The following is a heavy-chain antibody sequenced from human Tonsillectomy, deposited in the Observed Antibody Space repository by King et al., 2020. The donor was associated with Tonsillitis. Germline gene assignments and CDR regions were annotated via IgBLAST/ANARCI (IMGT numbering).Heavy chain of an antibody. CDR3: ARGAPFGIVGATLFYYYYYMDV. Sequence: VQLQQWGAGLLKPSETLSLTCAVYGGSFSGYYWSWIRQPPGKGLEWIGEINHSGSTNYNPSLKSRVTISVDTSKNQFSLKLSSVTAADTAVYYCARGAPFGIVGATLFYYYYYMDVWGKGTTVTVSS. D-gene: IGHD1-26*01. CDR2: INHSGST. CDR1: GGSFSGYY. V-gene: IGHV4-34*01. J-gene: IGHJ6*03.